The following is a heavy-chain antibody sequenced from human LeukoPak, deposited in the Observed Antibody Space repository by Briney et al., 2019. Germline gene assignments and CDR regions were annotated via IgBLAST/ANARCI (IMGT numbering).Heavy chain of an antibody. CDR1: GFTFSSYL. D-gene: IGHD3-22*01. J-gene: IGHJ4*02. CDR2: ISVTGGST. CDR3: ARSRLDTSGYYSFDY. V-gene: IGHV3-23*01. Sequence: GESLRLSCAASGFTFSSYLMSWVRQAPGKGLEWVSGISVTGGSTYYADSVKGHSTISRDKSKNTLYLQLNSLRAEDTAVYYCARSRLDTSGYYSFDYWGQGTLVTVSS.